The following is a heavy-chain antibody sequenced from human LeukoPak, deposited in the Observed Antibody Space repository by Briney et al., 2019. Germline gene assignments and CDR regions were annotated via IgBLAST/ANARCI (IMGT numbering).Heavy chain of an antibody. V-gene: IGHV3-21*01. D-gene: IGHD7-27*01. J-gene: IGHJ3*02. CDR1: GFTFSSYS. CDR3: ARNHLGNNAFDI. Sequence: GGSLRPSCAASGFTFSSYSMNWVRQAPGKGLEWVSSISSSSSYIYYADSVKGRFTISRDNAKNSLYLQMNSLRAEDTAVYYCARNHLGNNAFDIWGQGTMVTVSS. CDR2: ISSSSSYI.